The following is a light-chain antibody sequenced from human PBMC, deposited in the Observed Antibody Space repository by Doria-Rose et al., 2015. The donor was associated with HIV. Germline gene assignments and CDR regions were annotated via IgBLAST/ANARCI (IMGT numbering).Light chain of an antibody. V-gene: IGKV3-15*01. Sequence: TQSPETLSVSPGESATLSCRASQSVSTDLAWYQHKPGQATRLLIWGASTRATGIPARFSGSGSGTELTLTISSLQSEDFAIYFCHQYNNWPTFGQGTRLDIK. J-gene: IGKJ5*01. CDR2: GAS. CDR3: HQYNNWPT. CDR1: QSVSTD.